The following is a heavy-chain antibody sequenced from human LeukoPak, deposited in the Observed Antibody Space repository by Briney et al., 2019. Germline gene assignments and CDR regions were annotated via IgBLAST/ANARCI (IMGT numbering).Heavy chain of an antibody. J-gene: IGHJ4*02. D-gene: IGHD3-22*01. V-gene: IGHV1-69*05. CDR3: ARDRSGYYQEYDY. CDR1: GGTVSSYA. Sequence: GASVKVSCKASGGTVSSYAISWVRQAPGQGLEWMGGIIPIFGTANYAQKFQGRVTITTDESTSAAYMELSSLRSEDTAVYYCARDRSGYYQEYDYWGQGTLVTVSS. CDR2: IIPIFGTA.